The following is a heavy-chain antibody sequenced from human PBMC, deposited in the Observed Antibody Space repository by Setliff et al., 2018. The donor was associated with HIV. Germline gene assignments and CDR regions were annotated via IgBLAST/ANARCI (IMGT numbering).Heavy chain of an antibody. CDR3: AKGLKHRSDSAWFYYDMDV. D-gene: IGHD6-19*01. Sequence: GGSLRLSCTASGFTFGDYAMSWVRQAPGKGLEWVGFIRSKTYAGTTEYAASVKGRFTISRDDSRSTLYLQMNSLITEDTALYYCAKGLKHRSDSAWFYYDMDVWGPGTTVTVSS. V-gene: IGHV3-49*04. J-gene: IGHJ6*02. CDR2: IRSKTYAGTT. CDR1: GFTFGDYA.